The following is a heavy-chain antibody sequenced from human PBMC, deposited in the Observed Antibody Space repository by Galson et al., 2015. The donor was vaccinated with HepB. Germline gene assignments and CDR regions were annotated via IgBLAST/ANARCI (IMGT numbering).Heavy chain of an antibody. J-gene: IGHJ4*02. CDR1: GFTFSSYA. Sequence: SLRLSCAASGFTFSSYAMRWVRQAPGKGLEWVSGISDSGDNTYYAGSVKGRFTISRDNSKNTLYLQMDSLRAEDTAVYYCVHGYFFDNWGQGTLVTVSS. D-gene: IGHD5-18*01. CDR3: VHGYFFDN. CDR2: ISDSGDNT. V-gene: IGHV3-23*01.